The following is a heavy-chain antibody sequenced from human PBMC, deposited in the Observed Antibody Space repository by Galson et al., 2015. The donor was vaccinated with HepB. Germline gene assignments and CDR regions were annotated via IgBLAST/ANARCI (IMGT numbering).Heavy chain of an antibody. CDR1: GFTFSSHG. CDR2: IWYDGSNK. J-gene: IGHJ4*02. Sequence: FLGLSCVAPGFTFSSHGMHWVRQAPGKGLEWVAVIWYDGSNKYHADSVKGRFTISRDNSKNTLYLQMNSLRAEDTAVYYCARGVVVVVAATAYDSWEFGYWGQGTLVTVSS. D-gene: IGHD2-15*01. V-gene: IGHV3-33*01. CDR3: ARGVVVVVAATAYDSWEFGY.